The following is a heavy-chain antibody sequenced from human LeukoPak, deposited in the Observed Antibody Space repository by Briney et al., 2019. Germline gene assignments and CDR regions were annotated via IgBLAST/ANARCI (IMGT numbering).Heavy chain of an antibody. D-gene: IGHD3-16*01. CDR1: GFTFSSYG. Sequence: AGSLRLSCAASGFTFSSYGMHWVRQAPGKGLEWVAVISYDGSNKYYADSVKGRFTISRDNSKNTLYLQMNSLRAEDTAVYYCAKDRDGGAAFDPWGQGTLVTVSS. J-gene: IGHJ5*02. CDR2: ISYDGSNK. CDR3: AKDRDGGAAFDP. V-gene: IGHV3-30*18.